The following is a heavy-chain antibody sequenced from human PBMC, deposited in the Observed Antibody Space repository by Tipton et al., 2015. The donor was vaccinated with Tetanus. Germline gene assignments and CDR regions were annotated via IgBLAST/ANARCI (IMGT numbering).Heavy chain of an antibody. CDR3: AREGLLKLPDVFDI. CDR1: GITFEDYT. Sequence: SLRLSCAASGITFEDYTFHWVRQAPGKALEWVALISWDGGRAYYADFVKGRFSVTRDNDKNTLYLQMNSLRAEDTAMYYCAREGLLKLPDVFDIWGQGTMVTVSS. V-gene: IGHV3-43*01. CDR2: ISWDGGRA. D-gene: IGHD4-11*01. J-gene: IGHJ3*02.